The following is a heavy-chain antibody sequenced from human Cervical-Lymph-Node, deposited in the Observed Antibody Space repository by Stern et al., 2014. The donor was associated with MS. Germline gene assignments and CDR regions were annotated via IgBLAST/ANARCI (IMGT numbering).Heavy chain of an antibody. V-gene: IGHV3-53*01. CDR3: ARDTSSPERSDW. Sequence: EVQLVESGGGVIQPGGSLRLYCTASGVTVSRDYMTWVRQAPGKGREWVSLITNVGSTFYTDSVKGRFTISRDDSKNTVYLHMTSLRAEDTAMYYCARDTSSPERSDWWGQGTLVTVSS. CDR1: GVTVSRDY. D-gene: IGHD1-1*01. J-gene: IGHJ4*02. CDR2: ITNVGST.